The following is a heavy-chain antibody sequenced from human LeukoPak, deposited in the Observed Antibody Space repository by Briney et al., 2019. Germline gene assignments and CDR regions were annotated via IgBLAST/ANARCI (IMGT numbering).Heavy chain of an antibody. CDR2: IYSGGST. CDR1: GFTVSSNY. V-gene: IGHV3-66*01. J-gene: IGHJ4*02. D-gene: IGHD5-12*01. CDR3: ARDGGYSGYVLYYFDY. Sequence: PGGSLRLSCAASGFTVSSNYMSWVRQAPGKGLEWVSVIYSGGSTYYADSVKGRFTISRDNSKNTLYLQMNSLRAEDTAVYYCARDGGYSGYVLYYFDYWGQGTLVTVSS.